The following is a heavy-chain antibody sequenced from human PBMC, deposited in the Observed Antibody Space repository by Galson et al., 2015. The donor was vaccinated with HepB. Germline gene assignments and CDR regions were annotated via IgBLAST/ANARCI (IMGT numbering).Heavy chain of an antibody. CDR2: IYYSGNT. CDR1: GGSISSYY. D-gene: IGHD4-17*01. Sequence: LSLTCTVSGGSISSYYWSWIRQPPGKGLEWIGYIYYSGNTNYSPSLRGRVTISIDTSKNQFSLHLSSVTAADSAVYYCARGPTRYYFDYWGQGTLVTVSP. J-gene: IGHJ4*02. V-gene: IGHV4-59*01. CDR3: ARGPTRYYFDY.